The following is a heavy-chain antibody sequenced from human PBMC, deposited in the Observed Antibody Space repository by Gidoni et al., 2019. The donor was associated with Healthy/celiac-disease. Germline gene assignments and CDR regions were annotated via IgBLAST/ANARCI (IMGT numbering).Heavy chain of an antibody. CDR1: GYTFTSYG. CDR2: ISAYNGNT. Sequence: QVQLVPSGAEVKKPGASVKVSCKASGYTFTSYGISWVRQAPGQGLEWMGWISAYNGNTNYAQKLQGRVTMTTDTSTSTAYMELRSLRSDDTAVYYCARLRTYYYDSSGQGGYFDYWGQGTLVTVSS. V-gene: IGHV1-18*01. D-gene: IGHD3-22*01. CDR3: ARLRTYYYDSSGQGGYFDY. J-gene: IGHJ4*02.